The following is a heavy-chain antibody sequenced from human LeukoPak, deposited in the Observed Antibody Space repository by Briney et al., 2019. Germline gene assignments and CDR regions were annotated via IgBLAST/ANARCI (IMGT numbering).Heavy chain of an antibody. CDR2: IHYSGSS. J-gene: IGHJ4*02. V-gene: IGHV4-59*08. CDR3: VLAPNSNWFDF. D-gene: IGHD2-8*01. Sequence: SETLSLTCSVSGDSISDFYWHWIRQSPEKGLEWIGNIHYSGSSVYNPSLRSRVSMSIDRSLKQFFLKLTSVTAADTAVYYCVLAPNSNWFDFWGQGILVTVSS. CDR1: GDSISDFY.